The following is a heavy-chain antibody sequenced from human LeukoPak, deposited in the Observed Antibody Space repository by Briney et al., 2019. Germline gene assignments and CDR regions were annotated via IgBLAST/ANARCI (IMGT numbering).Heavy chain of an antibody. CDR1: GFTFSDSY. CDR2: IFSSDPTT. D-gene: IGHD3-9*01. J-gene: IGHJ4*02. V-gene: IGHV3-11*01. Sequence: GGSLRLSCAASGFTFSDSYMGWIRQAPGKGLEWVSYIFSSDPTTHYADSVKGRFTISRDNAKKSLYLQMISLRAEDTAVYYCARALSVTGYYQGFDYWGQGTLVTVSS. CDR3: ARALSVTGYYQGFDY.